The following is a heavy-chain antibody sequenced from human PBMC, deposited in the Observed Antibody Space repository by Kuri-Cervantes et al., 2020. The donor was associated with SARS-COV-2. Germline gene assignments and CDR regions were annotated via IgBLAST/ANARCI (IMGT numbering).Heavy chain of an antibody. J-gene: IGHJ4*02. Sequence: GESLKISCAASGFTFSSYSMNWVRQAPGKGLEWVSYISSSSSTICYADSVKGRFTISRDNAKNSLYLQMNSLRAEDTAVYYCARTDFWSGYYVDYWGQGTLVTVSS. D-gene: IGHD3-3*01. CDR3: ARTDFWSGYYVDY. V-gene: IGHV3-48*01. CDR2: ISSSSSTI. CDR1: GFTFSSYS.